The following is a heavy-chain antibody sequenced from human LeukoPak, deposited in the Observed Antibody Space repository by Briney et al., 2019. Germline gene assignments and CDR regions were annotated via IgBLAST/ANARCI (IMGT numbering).Heavy chain of an antibody. CDR2: INPSGGST. CDR1: GYTFTSYY. CDR3: WVVGDQQDFDY. Sequence: GASVKVSCKASGYTFTSYYMHWVRQAPGQGLEWMGIINPSGGSTSYAQKFQGRVTMTRDTSTSTVYMELSSLRSEDTAVYYCWVVGDQQDFDYWGQGTLVTVSS. V-gene: IGHV1-46*01. J-gene: IGHJ4*02.